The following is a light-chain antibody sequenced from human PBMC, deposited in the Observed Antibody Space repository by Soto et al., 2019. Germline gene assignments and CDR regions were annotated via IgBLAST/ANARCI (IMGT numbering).Light chain of an antibody. CDR1: QSVSSN. Sequence: EIVMTQSPATLSVSPGERATLSCRASQSVSSNLAWYQLKPGQAPRLLIYGASARATGIPARFSGSGSGTESTLTISSLQSEDFAVYFCQHYNNWPLTFGPGTKVDIK. J-gene: IGKJ3*01. CDR3: QHYNNWPLT. V-gene: IGKV3-15*01. CDR2: GAS.